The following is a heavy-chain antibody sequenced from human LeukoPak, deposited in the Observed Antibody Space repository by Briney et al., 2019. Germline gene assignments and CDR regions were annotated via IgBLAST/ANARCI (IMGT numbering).Heavy chain of an antibody. J-gene: IGHJ6*03. CDR2: INHSGST. V-gene: IGHV4-34*01. CDR3: ARRSMFYYYYYMDV. Sequence: PSETLSLTCAVYGGSFSGYYWSWIRQPPGKGLEWIGEINHSGSTHYNPSLKSRVTISVDTSKNQFSLKLSSVTAADTAVYYCARRSMFYYYYYMDVWGKGTTVTVSS. D-gene: IGHD3-10*02. CDR1: GGSFSGYY.